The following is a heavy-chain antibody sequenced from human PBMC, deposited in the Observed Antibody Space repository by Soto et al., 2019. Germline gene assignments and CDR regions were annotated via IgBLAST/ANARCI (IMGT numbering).Heavy chain of an antibody. D-gene: IGHD3-3*01. CDR2: VSGSDGRT. CDR3: AKSNTDFWSGFWGAFHY. CDR1: GFTFSSYA. Sequence: GGSLRLSCAASGFTFSSYAMSWVRQAPGKGPEWVSAVSGSDGRTYYGDSVKGRFTISRDNSKNALYLQMNSLRAEDTAVYYCAKSNTDFWSGFWGAFHYLGQGTVVTVSS. V-gene: IGHV3-23*01. J-gene: IGHJ4*02.